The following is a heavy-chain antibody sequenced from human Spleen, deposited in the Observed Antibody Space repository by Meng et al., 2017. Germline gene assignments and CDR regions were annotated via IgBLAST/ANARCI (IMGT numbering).Heavy chain of an antibody. CDR3: ARTCRSKGSGSYYDFWSGYFGCVSGDY. CDR2: ISAYNGNT. D-gene: IGHD3-3*01. J-gene: IGHJ4*02. CDR1: GYTFTSYG. V-gene: IGHV1-18*01. Sequence: ASVKVSCKASGYTFTSYGISWLRQAPGQGLEWMGWISAYNGNTNYAQKLQGRVNMTTDTSTSTAYMELRSLRSDDTAVYYCARTCRSKGSGSYYDFWSGYFGCVSGDYWGQGTLVTVSS.